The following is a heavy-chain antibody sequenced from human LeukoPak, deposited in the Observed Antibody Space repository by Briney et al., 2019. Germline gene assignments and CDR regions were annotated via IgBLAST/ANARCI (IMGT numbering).Heavy chain of an antibody. V-gene: IGHV3-33*01. J-gene: IGHJ4*02. D-gene: IGHD3-22*01. CDR3: ARGPYYYDSSGYYRGTQGFDY. Sequence: PGRSPRLSCAASGFTFSSYGMHWVRQAPGKGLEWVAVIWYDGSNKYYADSVKGRFTISRDNSKNTLYLQMNSLRAEDTAVYYCARGPYYYDSSGYYRGTQGFDYWGQGTLVTVSS. CDR2: IWYDGSNK. CDR1: GFTFSSYG.